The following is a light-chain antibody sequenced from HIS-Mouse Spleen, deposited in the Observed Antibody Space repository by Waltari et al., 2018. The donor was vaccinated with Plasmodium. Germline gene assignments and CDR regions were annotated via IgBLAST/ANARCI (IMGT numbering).Light chain of an antibody. CDR1: KSISIY. V-gene: IGKV1-39*01. CDR3: QQSYSTPWT. Sequence: DIQMTQSPSSLSASVGDRVTITCRASKSISIYLNWYQQKPGKAPKLLIYAASSLQSGVPSRFSGSGSGTDFTLTISSLQPEDFATYYCQQSYSTPWTFGQGTKVEIK. J-gene: IGKJ1*01. CDR2: AAS.